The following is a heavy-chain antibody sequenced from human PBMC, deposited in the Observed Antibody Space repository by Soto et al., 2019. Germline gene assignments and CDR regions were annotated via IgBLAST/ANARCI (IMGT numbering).Heavy chain of an antibody. CDR2: ISTYNSNT. Sequence: QVQLVQSGAEVKKPGASVKVSCKASHYSFARYGISWVRQAPGQGLEWMGWISTYNSNTKYAQKFQGRVTMTTDTPSSTGYMNLRSLTSGDTAVYYCAREGYCSSGSCALHSHDFFGMDVWGQGTTVTVSS. D-gene: IGHD2-15*01. V-gene: IGHV1-18*01. CDR1: HYSFARYG. CDR3: AREGYCSSGSCALHSHDFFGMDV. J-gene: IGHJ6*02.